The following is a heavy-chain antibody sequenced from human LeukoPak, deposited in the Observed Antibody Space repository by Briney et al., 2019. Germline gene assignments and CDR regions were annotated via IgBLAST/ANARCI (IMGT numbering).Heavy chain of an antibody. V-gene: IGHV1-2*02. J-gene: IGHJ6*02. CDR3: ARRFYYAMDV. D-gene: IGHD3-16*01. CDR1: GYSFTGYF. Sequence: ASVKVSCKASGYSFTGYFMQWVRQAPGQGLEWMGWINPNSGDANYAQKFQGRVTMTRDTSISTAYMELSRLRSDDAAVYYCARRFYYAMDVWGQGTTVTVSS. CDR2: INPNSGDA.